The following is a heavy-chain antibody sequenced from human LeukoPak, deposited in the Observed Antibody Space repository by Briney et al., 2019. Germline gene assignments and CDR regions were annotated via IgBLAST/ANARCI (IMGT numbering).Heavy chain of an antibody. Sequence: PGRSLRLSCAASGFTFSSYGMHWVRQAPGKGLEWVAVISYDGSNKYYADSVKGRFTISRDNSKNTLYLQMNSLRAEDTAVYYCAKDAWAMVQGVIDWGQGTLVTVSS. CDR3: AKDAWAMVQGVID. J-gene: IGHJ4*02. CDR1: GFTFSSYG. V-gene: IGHV3-30*18. D-gene: IGHD3-10*01. CDR2: ISYDGSNK.